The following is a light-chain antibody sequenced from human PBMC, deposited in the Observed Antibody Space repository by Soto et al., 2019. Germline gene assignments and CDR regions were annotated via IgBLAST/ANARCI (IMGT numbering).Light chain of an antibody. Sequence: EKVMTQSPATLSVSPGERATLSCRASQSVSKNLAWYQQKAGQAPRLLIFGASTRATGIPARFSGSGSGTEFTLTISSLQSEDFAVYYCQQYNNWPYTFGQGTKLQIK. J-gene: IGKJ2*01. CDR2: GAS. CDR3: QQYNNWPYT. V-gene: IGKV3-15*01. CDR1: QSVSKN.